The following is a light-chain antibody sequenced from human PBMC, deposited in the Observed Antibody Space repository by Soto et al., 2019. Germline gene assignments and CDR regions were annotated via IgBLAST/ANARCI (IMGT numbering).Light chain of an antibody. J-gene: IGLJ3*02. Sequence: QSALTQPASVSGSPGQSITISCTGTSRDVGNYNRVSWYQQQPGKAPKLMIYEGNKWPSGISNRFSGSKSGNTASLTISGLQAEDEADYYCCSYAGGLTGVFGGGTKLTVL. CDR3: CSYAGGLTGV. V-gene: IGLV2-23*01. CDR2: EGN. CDR1: SRDVGNYNR.